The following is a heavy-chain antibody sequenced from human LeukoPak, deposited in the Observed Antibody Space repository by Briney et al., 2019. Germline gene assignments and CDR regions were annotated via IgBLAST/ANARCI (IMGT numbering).Heavy chain of an antibody. CDR2: VYYTGST. CDR1: GGSISSYY. Sequence: SETLSLTCTVSGGSISSYYWSWVRQPPGKGLEWIGFVYYTGSTNYSPSLKSRVTISVDTSKNQFSLKLRSVTAADTAVYYCARRVTVTTDYDYWGQGTLVTVSS. D-gene: IGHD4-17*01. CDR3: ARRVTVTTDYDY. V-gene: IGHV4-59*12. J-gene: IGHJ4*02.